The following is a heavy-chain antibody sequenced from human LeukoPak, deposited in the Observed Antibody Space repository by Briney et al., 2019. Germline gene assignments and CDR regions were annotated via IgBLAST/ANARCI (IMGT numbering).Heavy chain of an antibody. CDR2: INPNSGGT. D-gene: IGHD3-22*01. CDR3: AREVYDSSGYYYENYYYGMDV. V-gene: IGHV1-2*04. J-gene: IGHJ6*02. Sequence: ASVKVSCKASGYTFTGYYMHWVRQAPGQGLEWMGWINPNSGGTNYAQKFQGWVTMTRDTSISTAYMELSRLRSDDTAVYYCAREVYDSSGYYYENYYYGMDVWGQGATVTVSS. CDR1: GYTFTGYY.